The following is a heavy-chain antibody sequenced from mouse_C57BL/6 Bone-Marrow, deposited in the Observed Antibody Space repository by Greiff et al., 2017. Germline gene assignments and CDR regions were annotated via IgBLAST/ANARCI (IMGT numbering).Heavy chain of an antibody. CDR3: ARKFITTAYAMDY. CDR1: GYTFTDYY. D-gene: IGHD1-1*01. CDR2: INPNNGGT. Sequence: EVQLQQSGPELVKPGASVKISCKASGYTFTDYYMNWVKQSHGKSLEWIGDINPNNGGTSYNQKFKGKATLTVDKSSSTAYMELRSLTSEDSAVYYCARKFITTAYAMDYWGQGTSVNDAS. J-gene: IGHJ4*01. V-gene: IGHV1-26*01.